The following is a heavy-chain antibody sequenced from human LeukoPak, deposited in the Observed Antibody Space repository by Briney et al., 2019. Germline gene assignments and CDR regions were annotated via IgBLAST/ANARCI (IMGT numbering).Heavy chain of an antibody. J-gene: IGHJ6*03. Sequence: ASVKVSCKASGYTFSGYYMHWVRQAPGQGLEWMGWINPNSGGTNYAQRFQGRVTITADKSTSTAYMELSSLRSEDTAVYYCARLYSGSLNPYIGGEGGYYYYYMDVWGKGTTVTVSS. D-gene: IGHD1-26*01. V-gene: IGHV1-2*02. CDR1: GYTFSGYY. CDR3: ARLYSGSLNPYIGGEGGYYYYYMDV. CDR2: INPNSGGT.